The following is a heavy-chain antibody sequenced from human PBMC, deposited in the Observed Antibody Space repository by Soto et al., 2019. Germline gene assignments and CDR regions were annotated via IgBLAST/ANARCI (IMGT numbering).Heavy chain of an antibody. CDR3: ARDRVHTVTTDYYYYYGMDV. V-gene: IGHV4-59*01. Sequence: PSETLSLTCTVSGGSISSYYWSWIRQPPGKGLEWIGYIYYSGSTNYNPSLKSRVTISVDTSKNQFSLKLSSVTAADTAVYYCARDRVHTVTTDYYYYYGMDVWGQGTTVTVSS. J-gene: IGHJ6*02. CDR2: IYYSGST. CDR1: GGSISSYY. D-gene: IGHD4-17*01.